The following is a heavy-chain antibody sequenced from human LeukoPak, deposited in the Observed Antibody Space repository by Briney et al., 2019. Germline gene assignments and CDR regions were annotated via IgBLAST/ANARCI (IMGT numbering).Heavy chain of an antibody. CDR3: ARAPRGYGSGKLDP. J-gene: IGHJ5*02. D-gene: IGHD3-10*01. CDR1: GGSITSSY. CDR2: IYHSGST. Sequence: SETLSPTCTVSGGSITSSYWGWLRQPPGKGLEWFGSIYHSGSTYYNPPLKSRVSISVDTSKNQFSLKLSSVTAADTAVYYCARAPRGYGSGKLDPWGQGTLVTVSS. V-gene: IGHV4-59*12.